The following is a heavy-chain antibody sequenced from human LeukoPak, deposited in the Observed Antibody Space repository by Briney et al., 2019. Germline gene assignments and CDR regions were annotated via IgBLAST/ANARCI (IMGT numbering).Heavy chain of an antibody. Sequence: ASVKVSCKASGYTFTSYGISWVRQAPGQGPEWMGWISSYNGNTNYAQKLQGRVTMTTDTSTSTAYMELRSLRSDDTAVYYCARPRRSGWWFDPWGQGTLVTVSS. J-gene: IGHJ5*02. CDR1: GYTFTSYG. D-gene: IGHD3-10*01. CDR2: ISSYNGNT. V-gene: IGHV1-18*01. CDR3: ARPRRSGWWFDP.